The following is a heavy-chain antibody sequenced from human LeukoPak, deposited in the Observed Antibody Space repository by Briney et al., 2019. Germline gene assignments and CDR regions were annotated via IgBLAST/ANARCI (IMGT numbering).Heavy chain of an antibody. CDR2: ISGSGGST. Sequence: PGGSLRLSCAASGFTFSSYAMSWVRQAPGKGLEWVSAISGSGGSTYYADSVKGRFTISRDNSKNTLYLQMNSLRAEDTAVYYCAKDLGYCTNGVCYTYYFDYWGQGTLVTVSS. V-gene: IGHV3-23*01. J-gene: IGHJ4*02. CDR1: GFTFSSYA. D-gene: IGHD2-8*01. CDR3: AKDLGYCTNGVCYTYYFDY.